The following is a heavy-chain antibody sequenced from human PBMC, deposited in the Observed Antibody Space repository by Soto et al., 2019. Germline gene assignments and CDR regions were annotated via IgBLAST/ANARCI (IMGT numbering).Heavy chain of an antibody. J-gene: IGHJ4*02. CDR2: ISGSGGTT. D-gene: IGHD2-15*01. V-gene: IGHV3-23*01. Sequence: PGGSLRLSCAASGFAFSSYGMNWVRQAPGKGLEWVSAISGSGGTTYYADSVKGRFTISRDNFKNTLYLQMNSLRAEDTAVYYCAKDRAATPYYFDHWGQGTLVTVSS. CDR3: AKDRAATPYYFDH. CDR1: GFAFSSYG.